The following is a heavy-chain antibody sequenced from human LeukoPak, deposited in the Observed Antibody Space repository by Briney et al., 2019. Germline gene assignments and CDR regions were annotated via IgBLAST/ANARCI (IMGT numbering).Heavy chain of an antibody. CDR2: IYYGGST. V-gene: IGHV4-39*01. CDR1: GVSISSSTYY. D-gene: IGHD5-18*01. CDR3: VRPQYRFGSAVDY. Sequence: SETLSLTCTVSGVSISSSTYYWAWIRHPPGKGLEWIGSIYYGGSTYTNPSLERRVTLPVDTYNHQFSLKLSSVTAADTAVYYCVRPQYRFGSAVDYWGQGTLVSVSS. J-gene: IGHJ4*02.